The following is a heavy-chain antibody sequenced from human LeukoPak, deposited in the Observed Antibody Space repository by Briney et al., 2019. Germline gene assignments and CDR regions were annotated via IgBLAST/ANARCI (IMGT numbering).Heavy chain of an antibody. Sequence: ASVKLSCTASGYTFTSYGISWVRHAPGQGLEWMGWISAYNGNTNYAQKLQGRVTMTTDTSTSTAYMELRSLRSDDTAVYYCARMGLGYYGSGSYSIRTYYYYGMDVWGQGTTVTVSS. CDR2: ISAYNGNT. D-gene: IGHD3-10*01. CDR1: GYTFTSYG. J-gene: IGHJ6*02. V-gene: IGHV1-18*01. CDR3: ARMGLGYYGSGSYSIRTYYYYGMDV.